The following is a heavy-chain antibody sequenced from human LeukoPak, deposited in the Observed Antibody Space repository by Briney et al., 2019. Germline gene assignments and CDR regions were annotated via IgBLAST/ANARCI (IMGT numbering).Heavy chain of an antibody. CDR2: ISSSSGDT. J-gene: IGHJ6*02. CDR1: GFPFSDYY. V-gene: IGHV3-11*05. Sequence: PGGSLRLSCAASGFPFSDYYMSWIRQAPGKGLEWVSYISSSSGDTNYADPVKGRFTISRDNAKNSLYLQMNSLRVEDTAVYYCARGHYGMDVWGQGTTVTVS. CDR3: ARGHYGMDV.